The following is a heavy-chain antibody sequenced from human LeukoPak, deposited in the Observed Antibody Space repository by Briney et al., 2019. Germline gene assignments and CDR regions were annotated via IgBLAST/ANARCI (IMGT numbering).Heavy chain of an antibody. CDR3: AREGGYCSSTSCYDSPEFDY. Sequence: GGSLRLSCAASGFTFSSYGMHWVRQAPGKGLEWVAVIWYDGSNKYYADSVKGRFTISRDNSKNTLYLQMNSLRAEDTAVYYCAREGGYCSSTSCYDSPEFDYWGQGTLVTVSS. V-gene: IGHV3-33*01. CDR1: GFTFSSYG. D-gene: IGHD2-2*01. CDR2: IWYDGSNK. J-gene: IGHJ4*02.